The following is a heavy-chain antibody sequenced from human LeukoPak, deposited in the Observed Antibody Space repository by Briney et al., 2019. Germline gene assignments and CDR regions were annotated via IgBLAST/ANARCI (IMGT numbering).Heavy chain of an antibody. CDR2: IYTSGST. V-gene: IGHV4-4*07. J-gene: IGHJ6*02. D-gene: IGHD5-12*01. Sequence: SETLSLTCTVSGGSISSYYWSWIRQPAGKGLEWIGRIYTSGSTNYNPSLKSRVTMSVDTSKNQFSLKLSSVTAADTAVYYCARDSSSFIVATPIRNSRPHYYYYYGMDVWGQGTAVTVSS. CDR1: GGSISSYY. CDR3: ARDSSSFIVATPIRNSRPHYYYYYGMDV.